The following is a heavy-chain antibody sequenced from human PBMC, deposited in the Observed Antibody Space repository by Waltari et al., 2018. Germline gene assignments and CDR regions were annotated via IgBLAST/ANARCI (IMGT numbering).Heavy chain of an antibody. D-gene: IGHD6-19*01. V-gene: IGHV1-2*06. J-gene: IGHJ4*02. CDR3: ARESSSGNNYFDY. CDR2: INSNSGTT. Sequence: QVQLVHSGTEVKQPGASVKVSCKASGYTFTAYSIHWVRQAPGQGLEWMGRINSNSGTTNYAQKFKGRVTMTRDTSISTAYLELSSLRSDDTAVFYCARESSSGNNYFDYWGQGTLVTVSS. CDR1: GYTFTAYS.